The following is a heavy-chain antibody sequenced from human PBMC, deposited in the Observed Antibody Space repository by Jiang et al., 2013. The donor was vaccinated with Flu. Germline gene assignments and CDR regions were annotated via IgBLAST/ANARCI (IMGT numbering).Heavy chain of an antibody. V-gene: IGHV4-31*03. Sequence: GPGLVKPSQTLSLTCTVSGGSISSGGYYWSWIRQHPGKGLEWIGYIYYSGSTYYNPSLKSRVTISVDTSKNQFSLKLSSVTAADTAVYYCARDDPSYYDFGGFDPWGQGTLVTVSS. J-gene: IGHJ5*02. CDR1: GGSISSGGYY. D-gene: IGHD3-3*01. CDR2: IYYSGST. CDR3: ARDDPSYYDFGGFDP.